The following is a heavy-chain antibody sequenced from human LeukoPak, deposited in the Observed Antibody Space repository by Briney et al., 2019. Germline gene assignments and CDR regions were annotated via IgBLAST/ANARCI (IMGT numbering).Heavy chain of an antibody. Sequence: ASVKVSCKASGYTFTSYDINWVRQAPGQGLEWMGWISAYNGNTNYAQKLQGRVTMTTDTSTSTAYMELRSLGSDDTAVYYCARDIHYYDSSGYRDAFDIWGQGTMVTVSS. CDR3: ARDIHYYDSSGYRDAFDI. CDR2: ISAYNGNT. V-gene: IGHV1-18*01. J-gene: IGHJ3*02. CDR1: GYTFTSYD. D-gene: IGHD3-22*01.